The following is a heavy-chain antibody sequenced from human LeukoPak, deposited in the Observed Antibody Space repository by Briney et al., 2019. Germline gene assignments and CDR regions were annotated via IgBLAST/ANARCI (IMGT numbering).Heavy chain of an antibody. Sequence: GGSLRLSCAASGFTFSSYAMNWVRQAPGKGLEWLATMNEDGSGTYYVDSVTGRFTISSDNAKNSLFLQMNSLRAEDTAVYYCAGGDLRDWGQGAQVTVSS. J-gene: IGHJ4*02. CDR3: AGGDLRD. CDR2: MNEDGSGT. CDR1: GFTFSSYA. V-gene: IGHV3-7*01.